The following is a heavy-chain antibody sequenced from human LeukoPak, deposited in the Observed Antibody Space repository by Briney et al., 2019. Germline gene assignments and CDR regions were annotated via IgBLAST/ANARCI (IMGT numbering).Heavy chain of an antibody. V-gene: IGHV1-69*05. CDR3: AATVTTHAFDI. J-gene: IGHJ3*02. CDR1: GGTFSSYA. Sequence: SVKVSCKASGGTFSSYAISWVRQALGQGLEWMGRIIPIFGTANYAQKFQGRVTITTDESTSTAYMELSSLRSEDTAVYYCAATVTTHAFDISGQGTMVTVSS. CDR2: IIPIFGTA. D-gene: IGHD4-17*01.